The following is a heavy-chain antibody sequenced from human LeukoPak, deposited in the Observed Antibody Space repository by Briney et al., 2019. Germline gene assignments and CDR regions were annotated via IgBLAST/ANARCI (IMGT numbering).Heavy chain of an antibody. CDR2: ISVHNGYT. CDR1: GYIFTSYG. V-gene: IGHV1-18*01. D-gene: IGHD3-22*01. CDR3: ARDMRHYRNYDSSGYSYNFEY. Sequence: GASVKVSCKTSGYIFTSYGISWVRQAPGQGLEWMGWISVHNGYTRYAQKFQGRVTMTTDTSTSTAYMDLRSLRSDDTAVYYCARDMRHYRNYDSSGYSYNFEYWGQGTLVSVSS. J-gene: IGHJ4*02.